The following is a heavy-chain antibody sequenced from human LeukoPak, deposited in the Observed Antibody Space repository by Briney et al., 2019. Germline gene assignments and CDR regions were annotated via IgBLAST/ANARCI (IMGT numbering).Heavy chain of an antibody. J-gene: IGHJ4*02. CDR2: ISRSGSTI. D-gene: IGHD4-17*01. CDR3: ERDLIGDSQTG. Sequence: PGGSLRLSCAASGFTFSSYEMNWVRQAPGKGLEWVSYISRSGSTIYYADSVKGRFTISRDNAKNSLYLQMKRVRAEATAVYYCERDLIGDSQTGWGQGTLVTVSS. CDR1: GFTFSSYE. V-gene: IGHV3-48*03.